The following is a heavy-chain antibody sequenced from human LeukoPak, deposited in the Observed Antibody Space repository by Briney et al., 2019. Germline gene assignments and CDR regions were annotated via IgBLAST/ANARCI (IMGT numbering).Heavy chain of an antibody. CDR1: GGSISSDSYY. CDR2: VYYSGSA. D-gene: IGHD5-24*01. Sequence: SETLSLTCTVSGGSISSDSYYWGWIRQPPGKGLEFIGSVYYSGSAYYNPSLKSRVTISVDTSKNQFSLKLSSVTAADTAVYYCARVGRGGLATPTFDSWGQGTLVTVSS. V-gene: IGHV4-39*01. J-gene: IGHJ4*02. CDR3: ARVGRGGLATPTFDS.